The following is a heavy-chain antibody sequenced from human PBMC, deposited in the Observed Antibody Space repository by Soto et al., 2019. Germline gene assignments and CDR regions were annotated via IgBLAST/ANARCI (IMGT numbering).Heavy chain of an antibody. V-gene: IGHV3-23*01. CDR2: ISGSGGTI. Sequence: LRLSCAAAGFTFSNHAMSWVRQAPGKGLEWVSTISGSGGTIYYADSVKGRFTISRDNSKNSLFLQMNSLRAEDTAVYYCARGNTYFHHTSEDVWGQGTTVTVSS. CDR1: GFTFSNHA. CDR3: ARGNTYFHHTSEDV. D-gene: IGHD2-2*01. J-gene: IGHJ6*02.